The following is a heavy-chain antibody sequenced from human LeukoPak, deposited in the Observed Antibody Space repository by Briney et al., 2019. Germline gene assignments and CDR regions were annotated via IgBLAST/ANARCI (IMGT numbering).Heavy chain of an antibody. J-gene: IGHJ4*02. D-gene: IGHD1-26*01. Sequence: PGGSLRLSCAASGFTFSSYSMNWVRQAPGKGLEWVSSISSSSSYIYYADSVKGRFTISRDNAKNSLYLQMNSLRAEDAAVYYCARDPNSGANYWGQGTLVTVSS. CDR1: GFTFSSYS. CDR2: ISSSSSYI. CDR3: ARDPNSGANY. V-gene: IGHV3-21*01.